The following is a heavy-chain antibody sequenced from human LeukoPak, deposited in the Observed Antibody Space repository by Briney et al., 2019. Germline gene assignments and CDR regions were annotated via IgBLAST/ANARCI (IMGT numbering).Heavy chain of an antibody. CDR3: AGGQGRGYYYSMDV. CDR1: GGSFSGYY. V-gene: IGHV4-34*01. CDR2: INHSGST. J-gene: IGHJ6*04. Sequence: SETLSLTCAVYGGSFSGYYWSWIRQPPGKGLEWIGEINHSGSTNYNPSLKSRVTISVDTSKNQFSLKLSSVTAADTAVYYCAGGQGRGYYYSMDVWGKGTTVTVSS. D-gene: IGHD3-10*01.